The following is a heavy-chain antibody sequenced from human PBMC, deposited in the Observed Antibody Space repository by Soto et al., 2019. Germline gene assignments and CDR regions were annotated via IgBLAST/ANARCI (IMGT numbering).Heavy chain of an antibody. CDR3: ARGVFP. CDR2: IYYSGTT. V-gene: IGHV4-31*03. J-gene: IGHJ5*02. Sequence: QVQLQESGPGLVKPSQTLSLTCTVSGGSISSGGYYWNWIRQHPGKGLEWIGYIYYSGTTYYNPSLNSRVSISVHTSKNQFSLGLYYATAADTAVYYFARGVFPWGQGTLVTVSS. CDR1: GGSISSGGYY.